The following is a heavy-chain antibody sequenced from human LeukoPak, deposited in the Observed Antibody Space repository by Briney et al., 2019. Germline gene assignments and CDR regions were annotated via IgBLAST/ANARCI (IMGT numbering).Heavy chain of an antibody. J-gene: IGHJ6*03. CDR1: GGTFSSYA. V-gene: IGHV1-69*05. CDR3: ARARSSGWYGGYYYYYMDV. Sequence: SVKVSCKASGGTFSSYAISWVRQAPGQGLEWMVGIIPIFGTANYAQKFQGRVTITTDESTSTAYMELSSLRSEDTAVYYCARARSSGWYGGYYYYYMDVWGKGTTVTVSS. CDR2: IIPIFGTA. D-gene: IGHD6-19*01.